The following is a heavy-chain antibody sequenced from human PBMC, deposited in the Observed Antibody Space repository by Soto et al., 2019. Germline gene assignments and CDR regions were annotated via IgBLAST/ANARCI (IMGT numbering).Heavy chain of an antibody. CDR3: ARHHVRGRTIAGAAEF. D-gene: IGHD6-13*01. J-gene: IGHJ1*01. V-gene: IGHV4-34*01. CDR1: GGSFSGCY. Sequence: PSETLSLTCAVYGGSFSGCYWSWIRQPPGKGLEWIGEINHSGNTNYNPSLKSRVTISVDTSKNQLFLNLSSVTAADTAMYYCARHHVRGRTIAGAAEFWGQGTLVTVSS. CDR2: INHSGNT.